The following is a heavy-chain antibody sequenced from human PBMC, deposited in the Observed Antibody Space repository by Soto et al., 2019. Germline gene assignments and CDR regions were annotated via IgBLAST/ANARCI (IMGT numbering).Heavy chain of an antibody. D-gene: IGHD6-19*01. V-gene: IGHV2-5*02. CDR2: IYWDDDK. Sequence: QITLKESCPKLVKPTQTLTLTCTFSGFSLSTSGVGVGCIRQPPGKALEWLALIYWDDDKRYSPSLKSRLTITXXTXRXXVVLTMTNMDPVDTATYYCARLYVFGYSSGWQFDYWGQGTLVTVSS. J-gene: IGHJ4*02. CDR1: GFSLSTSGVG. CDR3: ARLYVFGYSSGWQFDY.